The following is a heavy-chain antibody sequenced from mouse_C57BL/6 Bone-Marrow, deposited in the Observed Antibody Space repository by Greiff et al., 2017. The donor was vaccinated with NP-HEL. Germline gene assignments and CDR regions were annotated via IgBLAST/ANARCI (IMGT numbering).Heavy chain of an antibody. CDR2: IDPSDSYT. CDR1: GYTFTSYW. V-gene: IGHV1-59*01. J-gene: IGHJ3*01. D-gene: IGHD2-2*01. Sequence: VKLQQPGAELVRPGTSVKLSCKASGYTFTSYWMHWVKQRPGQGLEWIGVIDPSDSYTNYNQKFKGKATLTVDTSSSTASMQLSSLTSEYSAVYYGARVSTMVKWFAYWGQGTLVTVSA. CDR3: ARVSTMVKWFAY.